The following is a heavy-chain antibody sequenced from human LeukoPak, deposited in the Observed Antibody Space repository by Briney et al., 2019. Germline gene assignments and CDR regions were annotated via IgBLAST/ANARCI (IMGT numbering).Heavy chain of an antibody. CDR3: AREVYSSGWSSFDY. V-gene: IGHV3-48*03. D-gene: IGHD6-19*01. CDR1: GFTFSSYE. J-gene: IGHJ4*02. CDR2: ISSSGSTI. Sequence: GGSLRLSCAASGFTFSSYEMNWVRQAPGKRLEWVSYISSSGSTIYYADSVKGRFTISRDNAKNTLYLQMNSLKAEDTAVYYCAREVYSSGWSSFDYWGQGTLVTVSS.